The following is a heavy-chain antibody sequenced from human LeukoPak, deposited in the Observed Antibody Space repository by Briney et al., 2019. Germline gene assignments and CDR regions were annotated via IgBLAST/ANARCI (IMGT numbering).Heavy chain of an antibody. CDR1: GGSISSGGYY. CDR3: ARVTIPIIWGAAEGRRENFYMDV. D-gene: IGHD3-16*01. V-gene: IGHV4-61*02. Sequence: SETLSLTCTVSGGSISSGGYYWSWIRQPAGKGLEWIGRVFTSGSTNYSPSLESRVTISIDTSKNQFSLKLKSVTAADTAVYFCARVTIPIIWGAAEGRRENFYMDVWGKGTTVTVSS. J-gene: IGHJ6*03. CDR2: VFTSGST.